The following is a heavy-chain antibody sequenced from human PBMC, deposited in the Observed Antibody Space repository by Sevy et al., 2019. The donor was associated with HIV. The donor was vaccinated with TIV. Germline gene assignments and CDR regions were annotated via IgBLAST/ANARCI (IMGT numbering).Heavy chain of an antibody. D-gene: IGHD2-2*01. J-gene: IGHJ5*02. CDR2: ISSSSSTI. CDR1: GFTFSSYS. CDR3: ARGARVVVPAAIWFDT. V-gene: IGHV3-48*01. Sequence: GGSLRLSCAASGFTFSSYSMNWVRQAPGKGLEWVSYISSSSSTIYYADSVKGRFTISRDNAKNSLYLQMNSLRAEDTAVYYCARGARVVVPAAIWFDTWGQGTLVTVSS.